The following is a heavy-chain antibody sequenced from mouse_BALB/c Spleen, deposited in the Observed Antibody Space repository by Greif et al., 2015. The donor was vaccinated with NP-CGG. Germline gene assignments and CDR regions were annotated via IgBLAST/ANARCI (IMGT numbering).Heavy chain of an antibody. V-gene: IGHV1-5*01. D-gene: IGHD1-1*01. Sequence: VQLQQSGTVLARPGASVKMSCKASGYSFTSYWMHWVKQRPGQGLEWIGAIYPGNSDTSYNQKFKGKAKLTAVTSASTAYMELSSLTNEDSAVYYCTRRSYYYGSSAWFAYWGQGTLVTVSA. CDR3: TRRSYYYGSSAWFAY. J-gene: IGHJ3*01. CDR1: GYSFTSYW. CDR2: IYPGNSDT.